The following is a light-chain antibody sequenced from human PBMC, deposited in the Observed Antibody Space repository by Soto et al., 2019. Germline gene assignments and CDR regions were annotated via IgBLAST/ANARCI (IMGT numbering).Light chain of an antibody. Sequence: DIQMTQSPSTLSASVGDRVTITCRASQSISSWLAWYQQKPGKAPKLLIYDASSLESGVPSRFSGSGSGTEFTLTISSLQPDDFATYYCQFSTFGQGTKLEIK. V-gene: IGKV1-5*01. CDR2: DAS. CDR3: QFST. CDR1: QSISSW. J-gene: IGKJ2*02.